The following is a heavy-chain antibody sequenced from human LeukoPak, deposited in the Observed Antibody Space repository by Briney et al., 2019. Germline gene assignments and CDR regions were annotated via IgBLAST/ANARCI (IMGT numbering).Heavy chain of an antibody. CDR2: ISYDGSNK. CDR1: GFTFSSYA. D-gene: IGHD2-2*01. CDR3: ASPTGNLGYCSSTSCYESAFDI. J-gene: IGHJ3*02. V-gene: IGHV3-30*04. Sequence: PGGSLRLSCAASGFTFSSYAMHWVRQAPGKGLEWVAVISYDGSNKYYADSVKGRFTISRDNSKITLYLQMNSLRAEDTAVYYCASPTGNLGYCSSTSCYESAFDIWGQGTMVTVSS.